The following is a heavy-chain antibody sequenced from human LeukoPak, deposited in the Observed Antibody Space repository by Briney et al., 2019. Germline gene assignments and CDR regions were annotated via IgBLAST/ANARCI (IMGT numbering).Heavy chain of an antibody. CDR1: GFTLSNYA. Sequence: QSGGSLRLSCVASGFTLSNYAMSWVRQAPGKGLEWVSSLGISGGYTWYAGSVKGRFTISRDSSKDTLYLQMNSLGAEDTAVYYCAKPGARGYVFDYWGQGTLVTVSS. J-gene: IGHJ4*02. V-gene: IGHV3-23*01. CDR3: AKPGARGYVFDY. CDR2: LGISGGYT. D-gene: IGHD5-12*01.